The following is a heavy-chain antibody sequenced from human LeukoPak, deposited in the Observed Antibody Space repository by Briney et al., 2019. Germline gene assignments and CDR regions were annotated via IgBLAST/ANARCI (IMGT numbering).Heavy chain of an antibody. V-gene: IGHV1-3*01. D-gene: IGHD3-10*01. Sequence: GASVKVSCKASGYTFTSYEMHWVRQAPGQRLEWMGWINAGNGNTKYSQKFQGRVTITRDTSASTAYMELNSLRSEDTAVYYCARGGSYGSGSYFDLWGRGTLVTVSS. CDR3: ARGGSYGSGSYFDL. CDR1: GYTFTSYE. CDR2: INAGNGNT. J-gene: IGHJ2*01.